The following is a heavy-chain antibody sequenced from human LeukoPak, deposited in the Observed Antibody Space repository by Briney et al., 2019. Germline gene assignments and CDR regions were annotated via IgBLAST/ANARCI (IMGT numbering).Heavy chain of an antibody. D-gene: IGHD2-2*01. CDR3: VRSTTYYNMDV. CDR1: GFTFSNYV. V-gene: IGHV3-30*03. Sequence: GESLRLSCAASGFTFSNYVIHWVRQAPGKGLEWLAVISYDGTNKYYADTVKGRFTISRDHSQSTLDLQMNSLRGADTAVYYCVRSTTYYNMDVWGKGTTVTVSS. J-gene: IGHJ6*03. CDR2: ISYDGTNK.